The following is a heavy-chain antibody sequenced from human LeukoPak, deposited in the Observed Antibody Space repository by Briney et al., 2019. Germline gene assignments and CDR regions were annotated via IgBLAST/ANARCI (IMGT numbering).Heavy chain of an antibody. V-gene: IGHV3-20*04. CDR1: GFTFDDYG. CDR3: AREETRITMLRGVTYFEY. J-gene: IGHJ4*02. D-gene: IGHD3-10*01. CDR2: ISWNGGST. Sequence: PGGSLRLSCAASGFTFDDYGMSWVRQAPGKGLEWVSFISWNGGSTGYADSVKGRFTISRDNAKNSLYPQMSSLRAEDTALYYCAREETRITMLRGVTYFEYWGQGTLVTVSS.